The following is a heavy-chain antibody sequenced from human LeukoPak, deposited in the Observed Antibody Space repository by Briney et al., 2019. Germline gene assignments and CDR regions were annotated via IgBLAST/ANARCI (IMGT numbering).Heavy chain of an antibody. V-gene: IGHV3-48*03. CDR3: ARDYASDY. CDR1: GFTFSRYE. J-gene: IGHJ4*02. Sequence: GGSLRFSCAASGFTFSRYEMNWVRQAPGKGLEWVSYISRSGDTIYFADSVKGRFTISRDNAKNSLYLRMSSLRAEDTAGYYCARDYASDYWGQGTLVTVSS. CDR2: ISRSGDTI. D-gene: IGHD3-10*01.